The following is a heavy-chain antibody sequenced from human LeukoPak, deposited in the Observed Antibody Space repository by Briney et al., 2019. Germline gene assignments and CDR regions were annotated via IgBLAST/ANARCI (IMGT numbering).Heavy chain of an antibody. CDR3: ARGVYNWNIDVFDF. Sequence: PSETLSLTCAVYGGSFSDYYWGWIRQPPGKGLEWIGEINHSGSTNYNPSLKSRVTISVDTSKNQFFLKLNSVTAADTAVYYCARGVYNWNIDVFDFWGQGTMVTVSS. D-gene: IGHD1/OR15-1a*01. J-gene: IGHJ3*01. CDR1: GGSFSDYY. CDR2: INHSGST. V-gene: IGHV4-34*01.